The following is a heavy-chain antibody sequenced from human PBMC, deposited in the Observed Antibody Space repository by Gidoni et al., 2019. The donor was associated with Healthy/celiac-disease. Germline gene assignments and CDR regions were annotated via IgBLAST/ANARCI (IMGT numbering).Heavy chain of an antibody. CDR1: GYTFTSYY. CDR3: ARVIWEGIAVAGPLGMDV. D-gene: IGHD6-19*01. V-gene: IGHV1-46*01. CDR2: INPSGGST. Sequence: QVQLVQSGAEVKKPGASVKVSCKASGYTFTSYYMHWVRQAPGQGLEWMGIINPSGGSTSYAQKFQGRVTMTRDTSTSTVYMELSSLRSEDTAVYYCARVIWEGIAVAGPLGMDVWGQGTTVTVSS. J-gene: IGHJ6*02.